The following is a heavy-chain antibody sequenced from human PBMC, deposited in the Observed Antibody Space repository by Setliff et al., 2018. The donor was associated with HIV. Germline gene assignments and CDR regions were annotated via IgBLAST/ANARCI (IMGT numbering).Heavy chain of an antibody. CDR3: ARANTARYCSSLTCYRYFFDY. J-gene: IGHJ4*02. Sequence: GESLKISCAASGFTFSTYDTVWVRQAPGKGLEWISFVSSSSGTFYYADSVKGRFTISRDNAKNSLYLQMNSLRAEDTAVYYCARANTARYCSSLTCYRYFFDYWGQGTRVTVSS. D-gene: IGHD2-2*01. V-gene: IGHV3-48*01. CDR2: VSSSSGTF. CDR1: GFTFSTYD.